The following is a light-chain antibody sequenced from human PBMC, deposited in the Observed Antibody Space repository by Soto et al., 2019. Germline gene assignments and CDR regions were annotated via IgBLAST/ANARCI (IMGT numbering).Light chain of an antibody. CDR2: DVS. CDR1: SSDVGGYNY. J-gene: IGLJ7*01. V-gene: IGLV2-14*01. CDR3: SSWTTSESYV. Sequence: QSALTQPASVSGSSGQSITISCTGTSSDVGGYNYVSWYQQHPGKAPKLMIFDVSNRPSGVSNRFSGSKSGNTASLTISGLQAEDEADYYCSSWTTSESYVFGAGTQLTVL.